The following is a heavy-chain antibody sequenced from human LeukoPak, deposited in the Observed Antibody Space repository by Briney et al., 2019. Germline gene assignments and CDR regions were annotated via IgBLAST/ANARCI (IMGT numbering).Heavy chain of an antibody. J-gene: IGHJ3*02. V-gene: IGHV3-20*04. Sequence: GGSLRLSCAASGFTFDDYGMSWVRQGPGKGREWGSGINWNGGSTVYADSVKGRFTISRDNAKKSLYLQMNSLRAEDTALYYCARSSVSAYAFDIWGQGTMVTVSS. CDR3: ARSSVSAYAFDI. CDR2: INWNGGST. D-gene: IGHD6-6*01. CDR1: GFTFDDYG.